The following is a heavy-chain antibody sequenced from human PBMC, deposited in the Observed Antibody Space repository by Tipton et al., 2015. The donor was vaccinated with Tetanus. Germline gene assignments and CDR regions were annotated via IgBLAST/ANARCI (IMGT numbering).Heavy chain of an antibody. CDR2: LNPNSGNT. CDR3: ARGRSYYDSSGYYEPNWYFDL. CDR1: GYTFTSYD. V-gene: IGHV1-8*01. J-gene: IGHJ2*01. D-gene: IGHD3-22*01. Sequence: QVQLVQSGAEAKKPGASVKVSCKASGYTFTSYDINWVRQATGQGLEWMGWLNPNSGNTGYAQKFQGRVTMTRNTSISTAYMGLSSLRSEDTAVYYCARGRSYYDSSGYYEPNWYFDLWGRGTLVTVSS.